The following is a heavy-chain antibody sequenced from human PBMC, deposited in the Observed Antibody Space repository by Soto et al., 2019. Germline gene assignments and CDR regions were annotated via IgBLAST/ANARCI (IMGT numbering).Heavy chain of an antibody. CDR2: IWYDGSNK. CDR3: ARDRYDYVWGSYRYRSFDY. J-gene: IGHJ4*02. V-gene: IGHV3-33*01. CDR1: GFTFSSYG. Sequence: QVQLVESGGGVVQPGRSLRLSCAASGFTFSSYGMHWVRQAPGKGLEWVAVIWYDGSNKYYADSVKGRFTISRDNSKNTLYLQMNSLRAEDTAVYYCARDRYDYVWGSYRYRSFDYWGQGTLVTVSS. D-gene: IGHD3-16*02.